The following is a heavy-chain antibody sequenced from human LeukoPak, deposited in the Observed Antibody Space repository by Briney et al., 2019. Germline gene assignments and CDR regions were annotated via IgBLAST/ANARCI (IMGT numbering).Heavy chain of an antibody. J-gene: IGHJ4*02. Sequence: SETLSLTSAVYGGSFSGYYWSWIRQRPGKGLEWIGEINHSGSTNYNPSLKSRVTISADTSKNQFSLKLSSVTAADTAVYYCARARRGYSYASPFDYWGQGTLVTVSS. D-gene: IGHD5-18*01. CDR3: ARARRGYSYASPFDY. V-gene: IGHV4-34*01. CDR2: INHSGST. CDR1: GGSFSGYY.